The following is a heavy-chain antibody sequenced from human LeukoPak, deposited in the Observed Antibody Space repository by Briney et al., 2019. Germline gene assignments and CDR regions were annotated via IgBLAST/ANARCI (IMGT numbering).Heavy chain of an antibody. J-gene: IGHJ4*02. CDR2: IYYSGTT. Sequence: SETLSLTCTVSGGSISISSDYWGWIRQPPGKGLEWIGDIYYSGTTNYNPSLKSRVTMSVDTSKNQFSLKLNSATAADTAVYYCARHYCSGGSCKPDFWGQGTLVTVSS. V-gene: IGHV4-39*01. CDR1: GGSISISSDY. CDR3: ARHYCSGGSCKPDF. D-gene: IGHD2-15*01.